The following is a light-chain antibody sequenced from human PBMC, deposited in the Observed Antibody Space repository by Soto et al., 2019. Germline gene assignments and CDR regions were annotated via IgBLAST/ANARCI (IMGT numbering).Light chain of an antibody. Sequence: QPVLTQSSSASASLGSSVKLTCTLSSGHSSYIIAWHQQQPGKAPRYLMKLEGSGSYNKGSGVPDRFSGSSSGADRYLTISNLQSADEADYYCETWDSNTVVFGGGTKLTV. CDR3: ETWDSNTVV. CDR2: LEGSGSY. CDR1: SGHSSYI. V-gene: IGLV4-60*03. J-gene: IGLJ2*01.